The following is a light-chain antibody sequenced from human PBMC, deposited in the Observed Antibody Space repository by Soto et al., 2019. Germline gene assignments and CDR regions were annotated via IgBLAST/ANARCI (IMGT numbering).Light chain of an antibody. CDR1: QGISTY. CDR2: EAS. V-gene: IGKV1-9*01. CDR3: QSRT. Sequence: DIQLTQSPSFLSASVGDRVTITCRASQGISTYLAWYQQKPGKAPKLLIYEASTLQSGVPSRFSGSGSGTEFTLTISSLQPDDFATYYCQSRTFGQGTKVEIK. J-gene: IGKJ1*01.